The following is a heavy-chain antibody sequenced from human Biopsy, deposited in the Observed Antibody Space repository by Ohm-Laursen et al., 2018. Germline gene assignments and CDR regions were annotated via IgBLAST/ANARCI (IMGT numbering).Heavy chain of an antibody. Sequence: SLRLSCAASGFGVNTYGMHWVRQGPGKGLEWVSVISSDGTKELYADSVKGRSTISRDNSKNTLYLQMTSLRPEDTAVYYCARGPSGVATIGRGQGTLVTVSS. CDR2: ISSDGTKE. V-gene: IGHV3-30*03. CDR1: GFGVNTYG. D-gene: IGHD5-24*01. J-gene: IGHJ4*02. CDR3: ARGPSGVATIG.